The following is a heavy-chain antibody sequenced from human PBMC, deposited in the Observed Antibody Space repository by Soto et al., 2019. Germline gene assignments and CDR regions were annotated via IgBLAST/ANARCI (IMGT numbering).Heavy chain of an antibody. CDR2: IIPIFGTA. CDR1: GGTFSSYA. J-gene: IGHJ6*02. D-gene: IGHD3-3*01. CDR3: ARGQGSGADFWSGYYGDYYYGMDV. Sequence: SVKVSCKASGGTFSSYAISWVRQAPGQGLEWMGGIIPIFGTANYAQKFQGRVTITADESTSTAYMELSSLRSEDTAVYYCARGQGSGADFWSGYYGDYYYGMDVWGQGTTVTVSS. V-gene: IGHV1-69*13.